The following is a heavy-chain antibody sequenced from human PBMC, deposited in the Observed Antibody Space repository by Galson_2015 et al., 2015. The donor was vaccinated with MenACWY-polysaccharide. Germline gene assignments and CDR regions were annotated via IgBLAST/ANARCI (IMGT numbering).Heavy chain of an antibody. CDR3: ARDPAFGAFDV. CDR2: INLDGSVK. D-gene: IGHD2/OR15-2a*01. J-gene: IGHJ3*01. Sequence: SLRLSCAASGFSFESFWMSWVRHVPGKGLQEVAQINLDGSVKTYADSVRGRFTISRDNAEKSLSLQMSSLRADDTAVYYCARDPAFGAFDVWGQGTMLRVSS. V-gene: IGHV3-7*03. CDR1: GFSFESFW.